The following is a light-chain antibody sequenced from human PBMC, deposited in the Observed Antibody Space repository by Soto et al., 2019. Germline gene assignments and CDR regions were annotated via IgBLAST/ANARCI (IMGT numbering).Light chain of an antibody. CDR3: HQYNTGLRT. CDR1: LNVATN. J-gene: IGKJ1*01. Sequence: TVMTQSPATLSMSPGDRAALSCRASLNVATNMAWYQQKPGQAPRLLLYGASIRATGVPARFTGSGSGTEFTLTITNLRSEDFAVYYCHQYNTGLRTFGRGTRVEV. CDR2: GAS. V-gene: IGKV3-15*01.